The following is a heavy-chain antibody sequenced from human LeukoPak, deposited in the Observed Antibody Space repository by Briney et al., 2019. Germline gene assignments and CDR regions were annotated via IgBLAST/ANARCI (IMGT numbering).Heavy chain of an antibody. CDR2: ISDDGVNK. D-gene: IGHD6-6*01. Sequence: GGSLRLSCAASGINFITYALHWVRQAPGKGLEWVAVISDDGVNKYFAESVKGRFTISRDNSKKTLYLQMNSLRVEDTAIYYCARGSRSSSWGGGAFDIWGQGTAVTVSS. CDR3: ARGSRSSSWGGGAFDI. CDR1: GINFITYA. V-gene: IGHV3-30-3*01. J-gene: IGHJ3*02.